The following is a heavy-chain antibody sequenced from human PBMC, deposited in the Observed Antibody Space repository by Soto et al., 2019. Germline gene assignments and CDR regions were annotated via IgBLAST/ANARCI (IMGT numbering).Heavy chain of an antibody. Sequence: PSETLSLTCTVSGGSISSYYWSWIRQPPGKGLEWIGYIYYSGSTNYNPSLKSRVTISVGTSKNQFSLKLSSVTAADTAVYYCARVVGATYYFDYWGQGTLVTVSS. V-gene: IGHV4-59*01. D-gene: IGHD1-26*01. CDR1: GGSISSYY. J-gene: IGHJ4*02. CDR2: IYYSGST. CDR3: ARVVGATYYFDY.